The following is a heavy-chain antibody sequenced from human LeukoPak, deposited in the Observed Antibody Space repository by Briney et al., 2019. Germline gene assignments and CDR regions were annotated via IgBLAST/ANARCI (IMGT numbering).Heavy chain of an antibody. V-gene: IGHV3-23*01. CDR2: ISSGGGGA. CDR3: VRGPGRTTSSLI. D-gene: IGHD1-14*01. J-gene: IGHJ3*02. Sequence: GGSLRLSCAASGFTFSSYAMSWVRQAPGKGLEWVSGISSGGGGASYADSVKGRFIIFRDTSKDTLYLQMNSLRVGDTAAYYCVRGPGRTTSSLIWGQGTMVSVSS. CDR1: GFTFSSYA.